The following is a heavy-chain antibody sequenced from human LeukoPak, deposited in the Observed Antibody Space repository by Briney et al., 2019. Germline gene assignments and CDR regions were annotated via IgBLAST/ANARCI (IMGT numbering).Heavy chain of an antibody. J-gene: IGHJ4*02. D-gene: IGHD1-7*01. CDR3: AKDKNYGRYYFDS. Sequence: GGSRRLSCAASGFTFSSYAMSWVRQAPGKGLEWVSAISGSGGSTYCADSVEGRFTISRDNSKNTLFLQMNSLRADDTAVYYCAKDKNYGRYYFDSWGQGNPVTVSS. CDR1: GFTFSSYA. V-gene: IGHV3-23*01. CDR2: ISGSGGST.